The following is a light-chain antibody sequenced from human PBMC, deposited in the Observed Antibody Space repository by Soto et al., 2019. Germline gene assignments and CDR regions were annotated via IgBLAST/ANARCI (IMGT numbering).Light chain of an antibody. CDR2: DTS. V-gene: IGKV3-11*01. J-gene: IGKJ1*01. CDR3: QQRSTWPTA. Sequence: EIVLTQSPATLSLSPGERATLSCRASQSVSLYLVWYQQKPGQAPRLLIYDTSNRATGIPARFSGSGSGTDFTLTISSLEPEDFAVYYCQQRSTWPTAFGQGTKVEI. CDR1: QSVSLY.